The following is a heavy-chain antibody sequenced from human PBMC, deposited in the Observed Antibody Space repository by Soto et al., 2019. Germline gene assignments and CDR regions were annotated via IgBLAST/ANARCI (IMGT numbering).Heavy chain of an antibody. J-gene: IGHJ4*02. CDR3: ARTRIAAANDY. Sequence: SETLSLTCTVSGGSISSYYWSWIRQPPGKGLEWIGYIYYSGSTYYNPSLKSRVTISVDTSKNQFSLKLSSVTAADTAVYYCARTRIAAANDYWGQGTLVTVSS. CDR1: GGSISSYY. D-gene: IGHD6-13*01. V-gene: IGHV4-59*08. CDR2: IYYSGST.